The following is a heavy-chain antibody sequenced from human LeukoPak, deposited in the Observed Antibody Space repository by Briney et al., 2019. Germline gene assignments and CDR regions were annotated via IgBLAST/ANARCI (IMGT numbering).Heavy chain of an antibody. V-gene: IGHV3-23*01. J-gene: IGHJ5*02. CDR1: GFTFSSYA. Sequence: GGSLRLSCGASGFTFSSYAMSWVRQAPGKGLEWVSAISGSGGSTYYADSVKGRFTISRDNSKNTLYLQMTNLTTEDTALYYCAKDAAPWAVVPAVIHAWGQGTLVTVST. D-gene: IGHD2-2*01. CDR2: ISGSGGST. CDR3: AKDAAPWAVVPAVIHA.